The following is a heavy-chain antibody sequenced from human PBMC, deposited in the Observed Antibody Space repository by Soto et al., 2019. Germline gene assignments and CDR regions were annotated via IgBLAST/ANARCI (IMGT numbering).Heavy chain of an antibody. D-gene: IGHD3-16*01. CDR3: ARDPGGTALGEWPYYFDY. CDR2: ISYDGSNK. J-gene: IGHJ4*02. Sequence: QVQLVESGGGVVQPGRSLRLSCAASGFTFSSYAMHWVRQAPGKGLEWVAVISYDGSNKYYADSVKGRFTISRDNSKNTLDLQMNSLRAEDTAVYYCARDPGGTALGEWPYYFDYWGQGTLVTVSS. V-gene: IGHV3-30-3*01. CDR1: GFTFSSYA.